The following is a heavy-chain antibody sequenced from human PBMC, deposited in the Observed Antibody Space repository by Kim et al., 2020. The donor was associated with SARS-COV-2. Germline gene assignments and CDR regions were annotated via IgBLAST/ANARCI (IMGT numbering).Heavy chain of an antibody. Sequence: ASVKVSCKASGYTFTSYGISWVRQAPGQGLEWMGWISAYNGNTNYAQKLQGRVTMTTDTSTSTAYMELRSLRSDDTAVYYCARPITMVRGVIIENYFDYWGQGTLVTVSS. V-gene: IGHV1-18*04. CDR1: GYTFTSYG. CDR2: ISAYNGNT. D-gene: IGHD3-10*01. CDR3: ARPITMVRGVIIENYFDY. J-gene: IGHJ4*02.